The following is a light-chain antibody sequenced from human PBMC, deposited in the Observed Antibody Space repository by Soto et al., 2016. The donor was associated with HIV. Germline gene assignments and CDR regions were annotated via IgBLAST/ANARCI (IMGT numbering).Light chain of an antibody. CDR1: QGISSF. CDR2: GAS. V-gene: IGKV1-39*01. Sequence: DIQLTQSPSFLSASVGDRVTITCRASQGISSFLAWYQQKPGKAPKLLIYGASTLQSGVPSRFSGSGSGTDFTLIISSLQPEDFATYYCQQSYNTPRTFGQGTKVEIK. CDR3: QQSYNTPRT. J-gene: IGKJ1*01.